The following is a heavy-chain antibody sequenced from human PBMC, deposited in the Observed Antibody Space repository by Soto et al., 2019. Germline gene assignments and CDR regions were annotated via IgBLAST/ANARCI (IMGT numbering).Heavy chain of an antibody. CDR1: GYTFTSYA. CDR2: INAGNGNT. CDR3: ARSPPRYSSGWHDY. Sequence: PSVKVSCKASGYTFTSYAMHWVRQAPGQRLEWMGWINAGNGNTKYSQKFQGRVTITRDTSASTAYMELSSLRSEDTAVYYCARSPPRYSSGWHDYWGQGTLVTVSS. D-gene: IGHD6-19*01. J-gene: IGHJ4*02. V-gene: IGHV1-3*01.